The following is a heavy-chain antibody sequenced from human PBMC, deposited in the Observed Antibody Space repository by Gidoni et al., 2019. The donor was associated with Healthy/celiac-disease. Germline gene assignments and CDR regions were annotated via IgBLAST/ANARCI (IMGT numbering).Heavy chain of an antibody. CDR1: GFTFSSYA. J-gene: IGHJ3*02. CDR2: ISYDGSNK. V-gene: IGHV3-30*04. CDR3: AREAAAAPVAFDI. D-gene: IGHD6-13*01. Sequence: QVQLVASGGGVVQPGRSLRLSCAASGFTFSSYAMHWVRQAPGKGLEWVAVISYDGSNKYYADSVKGRFTISRDNSKNTLYLQMNSLRAEDTAVYYCAREAAAAPVAFDIWGQGTMVTVSS.